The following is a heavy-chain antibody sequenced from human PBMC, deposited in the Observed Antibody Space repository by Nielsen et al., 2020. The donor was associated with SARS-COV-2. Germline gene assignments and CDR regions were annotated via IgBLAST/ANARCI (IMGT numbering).Heavy chain of an antibody. CDR1: AFTFSTYW. J-gene: IGHJ2*01. CDR2: ISYDGSNK. Sequence: GESLKISCAASAFTFSTYWMHWVRQAPGKGLEWVAVISYDGSNKYYADSVKGRFTISRDNSKNTLYLQMNSLRAEDTAVYYCARDGAVVATISKIGYFDLWGRGTLVTVSS. V-gene: IGHV3-30*03. CDR3: ARDGAVVATISKIGYFDL. D-gene: IGHD5-12*01.